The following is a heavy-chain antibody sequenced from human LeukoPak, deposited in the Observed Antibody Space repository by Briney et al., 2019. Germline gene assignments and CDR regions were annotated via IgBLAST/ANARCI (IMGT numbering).Heavy chain of an antibody. CDR1: RFTFSNYS. J-gene: IGHJ6*02. V-gene: IGHV3-48*01. CDR3: ARSDSGYGDYYYFYGTDV. CDR2: ISSSSSTI. Sequence: GGSLRLSCAASRFTFSNYSLNWVRQAPGKGLEWVSYISSSSSTIYYADSVKGRFTISRDNAKNSLYLQMKSLRAEDTAVYYCARSDSGYGDYYYFYGTDVWGQGTTVTVSS. D-gene: IGHD5-12*01.